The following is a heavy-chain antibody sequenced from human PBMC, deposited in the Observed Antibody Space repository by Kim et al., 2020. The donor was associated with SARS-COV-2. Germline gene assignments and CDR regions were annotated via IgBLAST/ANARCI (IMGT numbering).Heavy chain of an antibody. CDR3: AREITTSWMDV. J-gene: IGHJ6*04. Sequence: YDADSVKGQFPISRDNGKNSLYLQMNSLRDEDTAVYYCAREITTSWMDVWGKGTTVTVSS. V-gene: IGHV3-48*02. D-gene: IGHD6-13*01.